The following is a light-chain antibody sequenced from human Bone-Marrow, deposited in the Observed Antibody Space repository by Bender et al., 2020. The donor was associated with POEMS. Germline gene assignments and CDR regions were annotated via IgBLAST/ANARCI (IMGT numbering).Light chain of an antibody. V-gene: IGLV2-14*02. CDR2: DGT. J-gene: IGLJ3*02. Sequence: QSALTQPASVSASPGQSITISCTGTSSDVGGWNLVSWYQQHPGKVPQLVIFDGTKRPSGVSIRFSGSRSGNTASLTIVGLQAEDEADYYCTSYTSSSTVAVFGGGTKLTVL. CDR3: TSYTSSSTVAV. CDR1: SSDVGGWNL.